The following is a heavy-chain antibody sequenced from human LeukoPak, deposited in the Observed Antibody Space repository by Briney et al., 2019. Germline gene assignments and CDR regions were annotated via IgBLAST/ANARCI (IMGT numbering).Heavy chain of an antibody. CDR3: ASSCSAGNCPFDP. V-gene: IGHV3-7*01. D-gene: IGHD2-15*01. CDR2: IKREGSEK. CDR1: GFTFSSYW. Sequence: PGGSLRLSCTASGFTFSSYWMSWVRQAPGKGLEWVADIKREGSEKYYVDSVKGRFTMSRDNAKNSLYLQMDSLRADDTAVYYCASSCSAGNCPFDPWGQGTLVTVSS. J-gene: IGHJ5*02.